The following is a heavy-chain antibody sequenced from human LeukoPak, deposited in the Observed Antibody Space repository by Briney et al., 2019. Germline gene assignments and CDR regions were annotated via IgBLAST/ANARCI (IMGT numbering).Heavy chain of an antibody. CDR3: AKLPIKVGWAPNWYFDL. CDR1: GFTFSSYS. D-gene: IGHD6-19*01. J-gene: IGHJ2*01. Sequence: GGSLRLSCAASGFTFSSYSMNWVRQAPGKGLEWVSYISSSSSTIYYADSVKGRFTISRDNAKNSLYLQMNSLRAEDTAVYYCAKLPIKVGWAPNWYFDLWGRGTLVTVSS. CDR2: ISSSSSTI. V-gene: IGHV3-48*04.